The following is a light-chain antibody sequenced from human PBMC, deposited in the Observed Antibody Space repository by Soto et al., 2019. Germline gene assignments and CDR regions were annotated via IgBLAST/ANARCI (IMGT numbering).Light chain of an antibody. Sequence: QSALTQPASVSGSPGQSIAISCTGTSSDVGGYDYVSWYQQQPDKAPKPMIYEVTKRPSGVSNRFSGSKSGNTASLTISGLQSEDEADYYCRSHTSGSTRVFGTGTKVTVL. CDR2: EVT. V-gene: IGLV2-14*01. CDR3: RSHTSGSTRV. CDR1: SSDVGGYDY. J-gene: IGLJ1*01.